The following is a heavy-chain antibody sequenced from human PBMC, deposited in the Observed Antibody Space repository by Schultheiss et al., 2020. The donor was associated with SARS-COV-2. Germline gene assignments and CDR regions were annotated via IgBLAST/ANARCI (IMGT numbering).Heavy chain of an antibody. CDR1: GGSISSYY. CDR2: IYYSGST. V-gene: IGHV4-59*12. CDR3: ARDRSVPAPTWDAFDI. J-gene: IGHJ3*02. Sequence: SETLSLTCTVSGGSISSYYWSWIRQPPGKGLEWIGYIYYSGSTNYNPSLKSRVTISVDTSKNQFSLNLSSVTAADTAVYYCARDRSVPAPTWDAFDIWGQGTMVTVSS. D-gene: IGHD2-2*01.